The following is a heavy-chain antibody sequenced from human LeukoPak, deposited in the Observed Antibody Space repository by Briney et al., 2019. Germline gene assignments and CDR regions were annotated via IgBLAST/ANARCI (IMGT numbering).Heavy chain of an antibody. D-gene: IGHD3-10*01. J-gene: IGHJ4*02. V-gene: IGHV3-30*03. CDR3: AGSGGGYLDY. CDR2: ISYDGSNK. Sequence: GGSLRLSCAASGSTFSSYGMHWVRQAPGKGLEWVAVISYDGSNKYYADSVKGRFTISRDNSKNTLYLQMNSLRAEDTAVYYCAGSGGGYLDYWGQGTLVTVSS. CDR1: GSTFSSYG.